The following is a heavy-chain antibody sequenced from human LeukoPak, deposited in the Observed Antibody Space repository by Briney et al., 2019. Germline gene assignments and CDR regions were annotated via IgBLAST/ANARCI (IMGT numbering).Heavy chain of an antibody. CDR1: GFTFSSYE. D-gene: IGHD6-13*01. CDR3: AKARGAALGTWCFDY. Sequence: GGSLRLSCAASGFTFSSYEMNWVRQAPGKGLEWVSYISSSGSTIYYADSVKGRFTISRDNAKNSLYLQMNSLRAEDTAVYYCAKARGAALGTWCFDYWGQGALVTVSS. J-gene: IGHJ4*02. V-gene: IGHV3-48*03. CDR2: ISSSGSTI.